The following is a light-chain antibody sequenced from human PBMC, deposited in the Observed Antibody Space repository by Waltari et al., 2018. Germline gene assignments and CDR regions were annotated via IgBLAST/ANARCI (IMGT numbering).Light chain of an antibody. V-gene: IGLV2-11*01. J-gene: IGLJ1*01. CDR1: ASHVGGYNY. Sequence: QSALTQPRPVSGSPGQSVTVSCPGTASHVGGYNYVSCYQQHPGKAPKLMIYDVTERPAGVPDRFFGSKSGNTASLTISGLQAEDEADDYCFSYAGNNNYVFGTGTKVTAL. CDR2: DVT. CDR3: FSYAGNNNYV.